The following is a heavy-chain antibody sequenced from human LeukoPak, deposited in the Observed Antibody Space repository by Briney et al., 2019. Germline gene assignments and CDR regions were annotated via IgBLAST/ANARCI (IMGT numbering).Heavy chain of an antibody. J-gene: IGHJ6*02. CDR3: AKAPVWNYYYGLDV. D-gene: IGHD2-21*01. CDR1: GLTASHNVNNA. V-gene: IGHV3-23*01. CDR2: ITTSGST. Sequence: HPGGSLRLSCAASGLTASHNVNNAMSWVRHPPGKGMEWVSGITTSGSTYYADSVKSRFTISRENSNNTLYLHMDSLRAEDTAVYYCAKAPVWNYYYGLDVWGQGTTVTVSS.